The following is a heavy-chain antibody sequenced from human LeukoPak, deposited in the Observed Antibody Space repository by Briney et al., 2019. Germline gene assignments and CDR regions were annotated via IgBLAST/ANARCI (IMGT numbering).Heavy chain of an antibody. J-gene: IGHJ6*03. Sequence: GGSLRLSCAASGFTFSDSYMTWVRQAPGKGVEWVAYISGSGHDINYSDSVKGRFTISRDNAKNSLYLQMNSLRAEDTAVYYCARDSYTVTTEYYYYYYYMDVWGKGTTVTVSS. D-gene: IGHD4-11*01. CDR1: GFTFSDSY. CDR2: ISGSGHDI. CDR3: ARDSYTVTTEYYYYYYYMDV. V-gene: IGHV3-11*04.